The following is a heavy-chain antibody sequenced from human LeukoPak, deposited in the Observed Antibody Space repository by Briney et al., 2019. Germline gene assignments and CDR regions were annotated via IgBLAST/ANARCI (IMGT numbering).Heavy chain of an antibody. CDR2: IYYSRIT. V-gene: IGHV4-59*02. J-gene: IGHJ6*03. CDR3: ASGVAARPNRSYYYYYYMDV. D-gene: IGHD6-6*01. CDR1: GGSVSSYY. Sequence: SETMSLTCTVSGGSVSSYYWSWIQQPPGKGLDWIVYIYYSRITNYNPSLKSRVTISVDTPKNQFALKLSSVTAPYTAVYYCASGVAARPNRSYYYYYYMDVWGKGTTVTVSS.